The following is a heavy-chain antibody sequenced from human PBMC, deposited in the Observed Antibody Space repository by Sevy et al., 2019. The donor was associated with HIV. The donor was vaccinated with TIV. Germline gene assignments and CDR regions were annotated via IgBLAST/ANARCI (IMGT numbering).Heavy chain of an antibody. Sequence: GGSLRLSCAASGFTFSKYWMGWVRQAPGKGLEWVANIKKDAGQKYNVDSVKGRFTISRDNAKNSLYLQMNRLRAEDTAVYFCARDDGSYYFHYWGQGTLVTVSS. CDR3: ARDDGSYYFHY. CDR2: IKKDAGQK. V-gene: IGHV3-7*01. CDR1: GFTFSKYW. J-gene: IGHJ4*02. D-gene: IGHD1-26*01.